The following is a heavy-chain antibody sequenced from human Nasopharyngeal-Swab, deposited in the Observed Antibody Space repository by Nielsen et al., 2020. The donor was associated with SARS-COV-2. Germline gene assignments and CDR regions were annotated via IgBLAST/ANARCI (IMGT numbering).Heavy chain of an antibody. J-gene: IGHJ4*02. Sequence: GESLKISCAASGSTFSSYAMHWVRQAPGKGLEWVAVISYDGSNKYYADSVKGRFTISRDNSKNTLYLQMNSLRAEDTAVYYCASEEMAAAYLSFDYWGQGTLVTVSS. CDR1: GSTFSSYA. D-gene: IGHD6-13*01. CDR3: ASEEMAAAYLSFDY. V-gene: IGHV3-30-3*01. CDR2: ISYDGSNK.